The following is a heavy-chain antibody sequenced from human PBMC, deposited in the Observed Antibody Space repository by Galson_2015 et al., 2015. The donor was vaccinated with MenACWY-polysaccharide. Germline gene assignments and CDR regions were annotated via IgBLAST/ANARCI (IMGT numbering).Heavy chain of an antibody. Sequence: SLRLACAASGVIFSNYGMHWVRQAPGKGLEWVSFVPDDGSNEYYADSVRGRFIFSRDNSKNTESLEMNSLRPEDTAVYYCATDSSRPLVGAPVSRFEYWGQGTLVTVSS. CDR1: GVIFSNYG. D-gene: IGHD1-26*01. V-gene: IGHV3-30*02. J-gene: IGHJ4*02. CDR2: VPDDGSNE. CDR3: ATDSSRPLVGAPVSRFEY.